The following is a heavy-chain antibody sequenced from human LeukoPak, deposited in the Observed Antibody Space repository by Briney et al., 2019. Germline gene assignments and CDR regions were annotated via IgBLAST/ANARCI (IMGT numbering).Heavy chain of an antibody. D-gene: IGHD3-22*01. CDR1: GGSFSSGAYY. CDR3: ARDSGYDSRGFYYGGFDP. Sequence: PSETLSLTCTVSGGSFSSGAYYWSWIRQLPGKGLEWIGYIHHSGSPYYNPSLKSRVSISGDTSKNQFSLTLSSVTVADTAVYYCARDSGYDSRGFYYGGFDPSGQGILVTVSS. CDR2: IHHSGSP. V-gene: IGHV4-31*03. J-gene: IGHJ5*02.